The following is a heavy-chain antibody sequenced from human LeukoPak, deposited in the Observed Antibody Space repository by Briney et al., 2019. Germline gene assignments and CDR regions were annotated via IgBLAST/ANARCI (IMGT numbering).Heavy chain of an antibody. J-gene: IGHJ4*02. CDR2: ISAYNGNT. CDR1: GYTLTEVS. V-gene: IGHV1-18*01. Sequence: ASVKVSCKVSGYTLTEVSMHWVRQAPGQGLEWMGWISAYNGNTNYAQKLQGRVTMTTDTSTSTAYMELRSLRSDDTAVYYCARAYADYWGQGTLVTVSS. CDR3: ARAYADY.